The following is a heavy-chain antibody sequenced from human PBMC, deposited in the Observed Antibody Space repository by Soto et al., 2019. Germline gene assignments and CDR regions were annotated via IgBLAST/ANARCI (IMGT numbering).Heavy chain of an antibody. Sequence: QVQLQESGPGLVKPSGTLSLTCAVSGGSISSSNWWSWVRQPPGKGLEWIGEIYHSGSTNYNPSLKRRATISVDKSKSQFALKLSSVTAADTAVYYCARGISGGRHFDYWGQGTLVTVSS. CDR2: IYHSGST. V-gene: IGHV4-4*02. D-gene: IGHD2-15*01. J-gene: IGHJ4*02. CDR1: GGSISSSNW. CDR3: ARGISGGRHFDY.